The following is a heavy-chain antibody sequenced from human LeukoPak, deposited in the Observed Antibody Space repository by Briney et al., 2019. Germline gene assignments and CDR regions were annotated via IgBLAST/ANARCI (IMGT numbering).Heavy chain of an antibody. D-gene: IGHD2-2*02. J-gene: IGHJ4*02. CDR1: GYTFTSYY. V-gene: IGHV1-46*01. CDR2: INPSGGST. CDR3: ARGEIELGYCSSTSCYTCNY. Sequence: APVKVSCKASGYTFTSYYMHWVRQAPGQGLEWMGIINPSGGSTSYAQKFQGRVTMTRDTSTSTVYMELSSLRSEDTAVYYCARGEIELGYCSSTSCYTCNYWGQGTLVTVSS.